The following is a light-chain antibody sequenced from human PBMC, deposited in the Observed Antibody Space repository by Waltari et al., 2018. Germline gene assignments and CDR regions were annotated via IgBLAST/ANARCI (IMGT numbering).Light chain of an antibody. Sequence: QSVLTKPPSVSEAPRQWVTISCSGSNSNIGNNAVNWYQKLPGKAPKLLIYYDNLLSPGVSVRFSGSKSYTSASLAISGLQSEDEAYYYCAAWDDTLNGVVFGGGTKLTVL. CDR3: AAWDDTLNGVV. CDR1: NSNIGNNA. CDR2: YDN. J-gene: IGLJ3*02. V-gene: IGLV1-36*01.